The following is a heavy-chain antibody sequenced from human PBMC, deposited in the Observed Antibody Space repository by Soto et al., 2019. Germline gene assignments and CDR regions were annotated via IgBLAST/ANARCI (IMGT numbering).Heavy chain of an antibody. V-gene: IGHV3-48*03. CDR3: ARVPGEYYYYGMDV. CDR2: ISSSGSTI. J-gene: IGHJ6*02. CDR1: GFTFSSYE. Sequence: VGSLRLSCAASGFTFSSYEMNWVRQAPGKGLEWVSYISSSGSTIYYADSVKGRFTISRDNAKNSLYLQMNSLRAEDTAVYYCARVPGEYYYYGMDVWGQGTTVTVSS. D-gene: IGHD7-27*01.